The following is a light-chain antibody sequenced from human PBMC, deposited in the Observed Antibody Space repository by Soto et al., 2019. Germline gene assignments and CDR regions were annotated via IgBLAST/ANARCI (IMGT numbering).Light chain of an antibody. CDR1: SSDVGGYNY. V-gene: IGLV2-8*01. Sequence: QSALTQPPSASGSPGQSVTISCTGTSSDVGGYNYVSWYQQHPGKAPKLMIYEVNKRPSGLSDRFSGSKSGNTTSLTVSGLQAEDEADYYCSSYAGTNNLVFGGGTKLTVL. CDR2: EVN. J-gene: IGLJ3*02. CDR3: SSYAGTNNLV.